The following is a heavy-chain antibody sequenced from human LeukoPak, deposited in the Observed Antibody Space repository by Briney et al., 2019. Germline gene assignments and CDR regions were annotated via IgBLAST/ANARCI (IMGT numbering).Heavy chain of an antibody. Sequence: ASVKVSCKASGYRFTAYSMHWVRQAPGLGLEWMGWINPNSGDTKNAQNFQGRVTMTRDTSISTVYMELSSLRSDDTAVFYCARASGGGQTSFDIWGQGTVVTVSS. CDR1: GYRFTAYS. V-gene: IGHV1-2*02. CDR2: INPNSGDT. CDR3: ARASGGGQTSFDI. J-gene: IGHJ3*02. D-gene: IGHD3-16*01.